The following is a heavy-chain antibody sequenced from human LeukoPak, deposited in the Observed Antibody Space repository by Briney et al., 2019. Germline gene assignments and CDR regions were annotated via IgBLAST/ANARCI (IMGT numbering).Heavy chain of an antibody. CDR2: ISYSGST. CDR3: ARGGSRSYTSSTLDY. Sequence: SETLSLTCSVSGGSITVYYWNWIRQSPGKGLEWIGSISYSGSTNYNPSLKSRVTISIDASKNRFSLKVSSVIAADTAMYYCARGGSRSYTSSTLDYWGQGTLVTVSS. CDR1: GGSITVYY. D-gene: IGHD6-6*01. J-gene: IGHJ4*02. V-gene: IGHV4-59*12.